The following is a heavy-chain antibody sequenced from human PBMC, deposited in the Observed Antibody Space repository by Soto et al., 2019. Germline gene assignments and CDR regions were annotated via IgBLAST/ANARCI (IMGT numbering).Heavy chain of an antibody. D-gene: IGHD3-10*01. CDR3: ARDEPDTGEGFDI. V-gene: IGHV4-4*07. CDR1: GASMNTYF. Sequence: QVQLQESGPGLVKPSETLSLTCSVSGASMNTYFWSWIRQPAGKGLEWIGRVYTSGTTNYNPSLKSRVTMSVDTAKKQVSLKLISLTAADTGLYYWARDEPDTGEGFDIWGQGKMVTVSS. J-gene: IGHJ3*02. CDR2: VYTSGTT.